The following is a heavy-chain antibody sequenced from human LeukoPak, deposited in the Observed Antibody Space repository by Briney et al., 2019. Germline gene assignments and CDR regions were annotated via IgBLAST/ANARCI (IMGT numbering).Heavy chain of an antibody. Sequence: PSETLSLTCTVSGGSISSGDYYWSWIRQPPGKGLEWIGYIYYSGSTYYNPSLKSRVTISVDTSKNQFSLKLSSVTAADTAVYSCRRVPAAYPCCGGACYSTYFDYWGQRTLVTVSS. J-gene: IGHJ4*02. V-gene: IGHV4-30-4*08. CDR1: GGSISSGDYY. CDR3: RRVPAAYPCCGGACYSTYFDY. CDR2: IYYSGST. D-gene: IGHD2-21*01.